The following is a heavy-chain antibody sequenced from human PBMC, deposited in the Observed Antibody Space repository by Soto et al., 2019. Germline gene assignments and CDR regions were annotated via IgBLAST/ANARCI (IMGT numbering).Heavy chain of an antibody. CDR1: GFTFSGST. J-gene: IGHJ4*02. CDR2: IRSKANSYAT. CDR3: ARGVYDFSSGPPKGLDY. D-gene: IGHD3-3*01. V-gene: IGHV3-73*02. Sequence: EVQLVESGGGLVQPGGSLKLSCAASGFTFSGSTMHWVRQASGKGLEWVGHIRSKANSYATAYAVSVKGRFTISRDDSRNTEYLQMNSLKTEDTAVYYCARGVYDFSSGPPKGLDYWGQGTVVTVSS.